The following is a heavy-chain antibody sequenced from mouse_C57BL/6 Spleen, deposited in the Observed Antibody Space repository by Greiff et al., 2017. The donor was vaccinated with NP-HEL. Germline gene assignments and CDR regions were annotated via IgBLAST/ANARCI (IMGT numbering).Heavy chain of an antibody. CDR2: IWSGGST. J-gene: IGHJ3*01. D-gene: IGHD1-1*01. CDR1: GFSLTSYG. Sequence: VKLMESGPGLVQPSQSLSITCTVSGFSLTSYGVHWVRQSPGKGLEWLGVIWSGGSTDYNAAFISRLSISKDNSKSQVFFKMNSLQADDTAIYYCARSGTTVVAPFAYWGQGTLVTVSA. V-gene: IGHV2-2*01. CDR3: ARSGTTVVAPFAY.